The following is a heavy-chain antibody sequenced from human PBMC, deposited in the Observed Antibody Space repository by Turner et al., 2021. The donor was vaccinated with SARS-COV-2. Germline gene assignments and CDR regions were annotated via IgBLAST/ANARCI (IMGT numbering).Heavy chain of an antibody. CDR1: GGSISSSTYY. D-gene: IGHD3-10*01. CDR3: ARLVRRAEYYFDY. Sequence: QLQLQESGPGLVKPSETLSLTCPVSGGSISSSTYYWGWLRQPPGKGLEWIGSIYYSGSTYYNPSIKSRVTTSVDTSKNQFSLKLSSVTAAETVVYYCARLVRRAEYYFDYWGQGTLVTVSS. CDR2: IYYSGST. V-gene: IGHV4-39*01. J-gene: IGHJ4*02.